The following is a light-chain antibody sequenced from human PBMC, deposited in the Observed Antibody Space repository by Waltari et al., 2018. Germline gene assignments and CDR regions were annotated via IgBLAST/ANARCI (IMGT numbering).Light chain of an antibody. CDR1: QSVSSTY. CDR3: QQYGTSPLT. Sequence: EIVLTQSPGTLSLSPGEGATLSCRASQSVSSTYLAWYQQKPGQTPRLLIYAAASRATGIPDRFSGSGSGTDCTLTISGLEPEDFAVYYCQQYGTSPLTFGGGTKLEIK. V-gene: IGKV3-20*01. J-gene: IGKJ4*01. CDR2: AAA.